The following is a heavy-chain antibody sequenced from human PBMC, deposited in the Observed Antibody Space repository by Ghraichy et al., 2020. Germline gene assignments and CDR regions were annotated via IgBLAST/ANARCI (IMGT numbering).Heavy chain of an antibody. CDR2: INHSGST. J-gene: IGHJ6*02. CDR1: GGSFSGNY. D-gene: IGHD5-18*01. V-gene: IGHV4-34*01. CDR3: ATGTGYSFGSRWYYYGMDV. Sequence: PETLSLTCSVYGGSFSGNYWTWIRQAPEKGLEWIGEINHSGSTNYNPSLKSRVTISVDMSKNQFSLRLSSVTAADTAVYYCATGTGYSFGSRWYYYGMDVWGQGTTVIVSS.